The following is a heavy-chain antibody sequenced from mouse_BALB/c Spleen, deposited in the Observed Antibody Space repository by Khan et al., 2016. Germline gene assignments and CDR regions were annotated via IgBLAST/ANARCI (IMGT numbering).Heavy chain of an antibody. J-gene: IGHJ3*01. CDR2: INPDSSTI. CDR3: AGRAFGYYGAWLVY. V-gene: IGHV4-1*02. Sequence: EMQLVESGGGLVQPGGSLKLSCAASGFDFSRYWMSWVRQAPGKGLEWIGEINPDSSTINYTPSLKDKFIISRDNAKNTLYLQVSKVRSEDTALYYCAGRAFGYYGAWLVYWGQGTLVTVSA. D-gene: IGHD1-2*01. CDR1: GFDFSRYW.